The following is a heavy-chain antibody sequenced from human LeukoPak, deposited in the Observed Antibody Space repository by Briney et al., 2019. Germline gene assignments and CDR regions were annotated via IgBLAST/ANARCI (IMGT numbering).Heavy chain of an antibody. J-gene: IGHJ5*02. V-gene: IGHV4-59*01. CDR3: AKGAGGFSYYNWFDP. CDR2: IFYTGST. CDR1: GGSISSYY. Sequence: MASETLSLTCTVSGGSISSYYWSWIRQPPGKGLEWIGYIFYTGSTNYNPSLKSRVTISVLTSKNRFSLKLSSVTAADTAVYYCAKGAGGFSYYNWFDPWGQGTLVTVSS. D-gene: IGHD5-18*01.